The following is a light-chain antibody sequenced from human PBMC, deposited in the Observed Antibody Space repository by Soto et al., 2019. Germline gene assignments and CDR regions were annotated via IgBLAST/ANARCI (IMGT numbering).Light chain of an antibody. CDR2: KAS. CDR1: QTISSW. V-gene: IGKV1-5*03. Sequence: DIQMTQSPSTLSGSVGDRVTITCRASQTISSWLAWYQQKPGKAPKLLIYKASTVKSGVPSRFSGSGAGTEFNLTISSLQADDFATYYCQHYNSYSEAFGQGTKVELK. J-gene: IGKJ1*01. CDR3: QHYNSYSEA.